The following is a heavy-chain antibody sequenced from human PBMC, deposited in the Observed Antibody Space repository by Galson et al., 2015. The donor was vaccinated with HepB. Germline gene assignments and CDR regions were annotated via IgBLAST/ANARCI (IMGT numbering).Heavy chain of an antibody. CDR3: ARGDYYYGSGSYSPFDY. CDR2: MNPNSGNT. Sequence: SGYTFTSYDINWVRQATGQGLEWMGWMNPNSGNTGYAQKFQGRVTMTRNTSISTAYMELSSLRSEDTAVYYCARGDYYYGSGSYSPFDYWGQGTLVTVSS. D-gene: IGHD3-10*01. CDR1: GYTFTSYD. V-gene: IGHV1-8*01. J-gene: IGHJ4*02.